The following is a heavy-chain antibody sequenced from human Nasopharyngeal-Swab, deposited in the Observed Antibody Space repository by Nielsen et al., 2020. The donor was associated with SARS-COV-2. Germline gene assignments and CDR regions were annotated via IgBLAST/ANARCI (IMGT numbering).Heavy chain of an antibody. Sequence: WIRQPPVKGLEWIGYIYYSGSTNYNPSLKSRVTISVDTSKNQFSLKLSSVTAADTAVYYCARQRPGDYEDYWGQGTLVTVSS. J-gene: IGHJ4*02. CDR2: IYYSGST. D-gene: IGHD4-17*01. V-gene: IGHV4-59*08. CDR3: ARQRPGDYEDY.